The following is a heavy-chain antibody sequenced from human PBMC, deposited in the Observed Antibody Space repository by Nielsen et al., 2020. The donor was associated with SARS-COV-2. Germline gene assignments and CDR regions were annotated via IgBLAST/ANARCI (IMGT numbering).Heavy chain of an antibody. CDR1: GGSFSGYY. Sequence: SETLSLTCAVYGGSFSGYYWGWIRQPPGKGLEWIGSIYYSGSTYYNPSLKSRVTISVDTSKNQFSLKLSSVTAADTAVYYCARLRYDSSGYYLGSFDYWGQGTLVTVSS. CDR3: ARLRYDSSGYYLGSFDY. CDR2: IYYSGST. V-gene: IGHV4-39*01. J-gene: IGHJ4*02. D-gene: IGHD3-22*01.